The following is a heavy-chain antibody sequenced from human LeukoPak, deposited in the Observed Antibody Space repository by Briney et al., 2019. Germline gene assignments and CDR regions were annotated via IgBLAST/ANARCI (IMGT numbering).Heavy chain of an antibody. D-gene: IGHD4-17*01. Sequence: SGGSLRLSCAASGFTFSSYSMNWVRQAPGKGLEWVSSISSSSSYIYYADSVKGRFTISRDNAKNSLYLQMNSLRAEDTAVYYCARRRGYGDYTLLRFDYWGQGTLVTVSS. CDR3: ARRRGYGDYTLLRFDY. V-gene: IGHV3-21*01. CDR1: GFTFSSYS. CDR2: ISSSSSYI. J-gene: IGHJ4*02.